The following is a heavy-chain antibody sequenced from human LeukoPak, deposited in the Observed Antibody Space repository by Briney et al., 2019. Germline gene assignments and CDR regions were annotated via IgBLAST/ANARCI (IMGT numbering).Heavy chain of an antibody. CDR1: GYSISSGYY. CDR2: IYHSGST. V-gene: IGHV4-38-2*01. J-gene: IGHJ4*02. D-gene: IGHD6-19*01. Sequence: SETLSLTCAVSGYSISSGYYWGWIRPPPGKGLEWIGSIYHSGSTYYNPSLKSRVTISVDTSKNQFSLKLGSVTAADTAVYYCARHAYSSGWFDYWGQGTLVTVSS. CDR3: ARHAYSSGWFDY.